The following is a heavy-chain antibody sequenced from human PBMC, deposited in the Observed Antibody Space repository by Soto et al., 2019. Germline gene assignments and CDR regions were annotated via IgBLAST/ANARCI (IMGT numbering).Heavy chain of an antibody. Sequence: QVQLVQSGAEVKKPGSSVKVSCKASGGTFSSYAISWVRQAPGQGLEWMGGIIPIFGTANYAQKFQGRVMATADETTSTADRALISLSSEDTAVYYCAWGRDPICVVTATPDDAVASWGQGTMVTVSS. CDR1: GGTFSSYA. J-gene: IGHJ3*02. CDR3: AWGRDPICVVTATPDDAVAS. CDR2: IIPIFGTA. D-gene: IGHD2-21*02. V-gene: IGHV1-69*12.